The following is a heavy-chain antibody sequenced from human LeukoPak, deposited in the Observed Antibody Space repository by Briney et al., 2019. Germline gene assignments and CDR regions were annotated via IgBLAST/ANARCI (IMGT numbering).Heavy chain of an antibody. V-gene: IGHV1-69*04. CDR3: ASSRGRSIAAPDYGDYDSFDY. D-gene: IGHD4-17*01. Sequence: SVKVSCKASGGTFSIYAISWVRQTPGQGLEWMGRIIPILGIANYAQKFQGRVTITADKSTSTAYMELSSLRSEDTAVHYCASSRGRSIAAPDYGDYDSFDYWGQGTLVTVSS. CDR2: IIPILGIA. J-gene: IGHJ4*02. CDR1: GGTFSIYA.